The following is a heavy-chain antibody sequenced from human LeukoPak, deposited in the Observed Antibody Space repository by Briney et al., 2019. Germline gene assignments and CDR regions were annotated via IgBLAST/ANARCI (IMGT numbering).Heavy chain of an antibody. CDR1: GYTFTSYA. CDR3: ARDSGSGSNDY. J-gene: IGHJ4*02. Sequence: ASVKVSCKASGYTFTSYAIHWVRQAPGQRLEWMGWISAGNGNTKYSQNFQGRVTFVSNTSATTAFMELSSLRSEDAAVYYCARDSGSGSNDYWGQGTLVTVSS. D-gene: IGHD1-26*01. V-gene: IGHV1-3*01. CDR2: ISAGNGNT.